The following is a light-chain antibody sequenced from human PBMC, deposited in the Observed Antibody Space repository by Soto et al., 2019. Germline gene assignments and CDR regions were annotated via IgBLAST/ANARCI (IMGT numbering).Light chain of an antibody. Sequence: DIQMTQSPSSLAASVGDGVAISCQASHDIKKSLNWFQEKPGKAPELLIYDASNLQTGVPSRFSGSGSGTHFTFTISSLQPEDIATYYCQRYDYLPTTFGQGTRLDIK. J-gene: IGKJ5*01. V-gene: IGKV1-33*01. CDR2: DAS. CDR3: QRYDYLPTT. CDR1: HDIKKS.